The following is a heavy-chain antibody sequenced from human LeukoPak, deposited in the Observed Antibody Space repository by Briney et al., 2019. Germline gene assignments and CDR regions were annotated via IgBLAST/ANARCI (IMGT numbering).Heavy chain of an antibody. J-gene: IGHJ4*02. D-gene: IGHD2-8*01. CDR1: GFTFSSYA. CDR3: VHTSMDETGCLDY. CDR2: ISGSGGST. V-gene: IGHV3-23*01. Sequence: GGSLRLSCAASGFTFSSYAMSWVRQAPGKGLEWVSAISGSGGSTYYADSVKGRFTISRDNSKNTLYLQMNSLRPEDTAVYYRVHTSMDETGCLDYWGQGTLVTVSS.